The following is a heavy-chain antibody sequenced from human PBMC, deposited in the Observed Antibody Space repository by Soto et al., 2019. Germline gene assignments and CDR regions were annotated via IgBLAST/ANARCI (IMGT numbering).Heavy chain of an antibody. CDR3: AREISGYSHGFGAFDI. CDR1: GLTVNSNY. J-gene: IGHJ3*02. Sequence: QAGGSLRLSCAASGLTVNSNYMTWVRQAPGKGLEWVSVIYSGGTTYYADSVKGRFTISRDNSKNTLYLQMNSLRAEDTAVYYCAREISGYSHGFGAFDIWGQGTMVTVSS. CDR2: IYSGGTT. D-gene: IGHD5-18*01. V-gene: IGHV3-53*01.